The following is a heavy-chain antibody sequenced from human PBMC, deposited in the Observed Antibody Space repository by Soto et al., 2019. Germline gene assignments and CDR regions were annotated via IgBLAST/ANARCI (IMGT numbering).Heavy chain of an antibody. CDR1: GYTLTELS. D-gene: IGHD4-17*01. Sequence: VASVKVSCKVSGYTLTELSMHWVRQAPGKGLEWMGGFDPEDGETIYAQKFQGRVTMTEDTSTDTAYMELSSLRSEDTAVYYCATPGYGDPDYYYYGMDVWGQGTTVTVSS. J-gene: IGHJ6*02. CDR2: FDPEDGET. CDR3: ATPGYGDPDYYYYGMDV. V-gene: IGHV1-24*01.